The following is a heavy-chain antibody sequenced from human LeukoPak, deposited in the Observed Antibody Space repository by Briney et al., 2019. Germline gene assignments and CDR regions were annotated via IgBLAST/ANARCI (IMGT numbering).Heavy chain of an antibody. CDR3: ARPYYDSSGYYRRDAFDI. Sequence: PGGSLRLSCVASGFTFSSYWMSWVRQAPGKGLEWVANIKQGGSEKYYVDSVKGRFAISRDNAKNSLYLQMNSLRAEDTAVYYCARPYYDSSGYYRRDAFDIWGQGTMVTVSS. CDR2: IKQGGSEK. V-gene: IGHV3-7*01. D-gene: IGHD3-22*01. CDR1: GFTFSSYW. J-gene: IGHJ3*02.